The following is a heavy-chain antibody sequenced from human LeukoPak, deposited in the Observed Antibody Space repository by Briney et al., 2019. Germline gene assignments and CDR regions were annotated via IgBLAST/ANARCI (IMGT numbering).Heavy chain of an antibody. V-gene: IGHV3-30*02. J-gene: IGHJ6*03. D-gene: IGHD2-15*01. CDR3: AKVDIVVVVAPLMDV. Sequence: GGSLRLSCAASGFTFSSYGMHWVRQAPGKGLEWVAFIRHDGSNKYYADSVKGRFTISRDNSKNTLYLQMNSLRAEDTAVYYCAKVDIVVVVAPLMDVWGKGTTVTISS. CDR2: IRHDGSNK. CDR1: GFTFSSYG.